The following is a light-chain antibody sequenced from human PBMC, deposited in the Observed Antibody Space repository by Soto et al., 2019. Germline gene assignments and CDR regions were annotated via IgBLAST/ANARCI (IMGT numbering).Light chain of an antibody. CDR1: SSNIGDNS. CDR3: GAWDGSLNAWV. J-gene: IGLJ3*02. Sequence: QSALTQPPSVSAAPGQKVTISCSGSSSNIGDNSVSWLQQFPGTAPKLLIHDNNYRPSGIPDRVSGSKSGTSATLGITGLQPGDEAAYFCGAWDGSLNAWVFGGGTKLTVL. CDR2: DNN. V-gene: IGLV1-51*01.